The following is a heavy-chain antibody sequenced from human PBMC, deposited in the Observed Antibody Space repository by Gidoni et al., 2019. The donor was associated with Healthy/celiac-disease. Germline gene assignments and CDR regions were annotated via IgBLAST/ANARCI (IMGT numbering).Heavy chain of an antibody. D-gene: IGHD3-10*01. CDR3: ARAYGSGSRRDYYGMDV. CDR2: IYPGDSDT. CDR1: GYSLTSYW. J-gene: IGHJ6*02. Sequence: EVQLVQSGAEVKKPGESLKTSCKGSGYSLTSYWIGWVRQMPGKGLEWMGIIYPGDSDTRYSPSFQGQVTISADKSLSTAYLQWSSLKASDTAMYYCARAYGSGSRRDYYGMDVWGQGTTVTVSS. V-gene: IGHV5-51*01.